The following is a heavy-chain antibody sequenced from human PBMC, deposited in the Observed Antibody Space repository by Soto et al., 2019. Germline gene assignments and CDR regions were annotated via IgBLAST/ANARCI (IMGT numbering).Heavy chain of an antibody. CDR1: GGTFSSYA. V-gene: IGHV1-69*13. CDR2: IIPISDTT. D-gene: IGHD2-2*01. Sequence: ASVKVSCKASGGTFSSYAVSWVRQAPGQGLEWMGGIIPISDTTNYAQKFQGRVTITADESTSTAYMELSSLRSEDTAVYYCARSQGSSTSLEIYYYYYYGMDVWGQGTTVTVSS. J-gene: IGHJ6*02. CDR3: ARSQGSSTSLEIYYYYYYGMDV.